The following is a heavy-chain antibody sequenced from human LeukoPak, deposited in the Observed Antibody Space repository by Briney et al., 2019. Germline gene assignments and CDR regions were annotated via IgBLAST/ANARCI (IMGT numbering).Heavy chain of an antibody. J-gene: IGHJ3*02. V-gene: IGHV3-23*01. CDR2: ISGSGGST. Sequence: PGGSLRLSCAASGFTFSSYAMSWVRQAPGKGLEWVSAISGSGGSTYYADSVKGRFTISRDNSKNTLYLQMNSLRAEDTAVYYCAKDFYDSSGYEDAFDIWGQGTMVTVSS. CDR1: GFTFSSYA. D-gene: IGHD3-22*01. CDR3: AKDFYDSSGYEDAFDI.